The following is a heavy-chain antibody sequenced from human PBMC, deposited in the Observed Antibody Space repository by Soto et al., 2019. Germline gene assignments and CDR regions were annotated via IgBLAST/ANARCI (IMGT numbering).Heavy chain of an antibody. D-gene: IGHD3-3*01. CDR1: GFTFSSYW. CDR2: IKQDGSEK. CDR3: ARDLGTIFGVAGPPFDC. J-gene: IGHJ4*02. Sequence: EVQLVESGGGLVQPGGSLRLSCAASGFTFSSYWMSWVRQAPGKGLEWVANIKQDGSEKYYVDSVKGRFTISRDNAKNSLYLQMNSLRAEDTAVYYCARDLGTIFGVAGPPFDCWGQGTLVTVSS. V-gene: IGHV3-7*05.